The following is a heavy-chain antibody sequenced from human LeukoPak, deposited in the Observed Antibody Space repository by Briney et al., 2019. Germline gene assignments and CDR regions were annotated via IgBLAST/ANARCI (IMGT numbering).Heavy chain of an antibody. D-gene: IGHD1-20*01. V-gene: IGHV3-21*01. CDR3: ARVESLTGIVDY. CDR1: GFTFSSYS. J-gene: IGHJ4*02. CDR2: ISSSSSYI. Sequence: KSGGSLRLSCAASGFTFSSYSMNWVRQAPGKGLEWVSSISSSSSYIYYADSVKGRFTISRVNAKNSLYLQMNSLRAEDTAVYYCARVESLTGIVDYWGQGTLVTVSS.